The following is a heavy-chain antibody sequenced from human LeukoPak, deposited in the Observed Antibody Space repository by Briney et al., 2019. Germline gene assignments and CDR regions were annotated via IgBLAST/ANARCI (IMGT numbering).Heavy chain of an antibody. CDR3: ARGRAMVAASDNWFDP. V-gene: IGHV3-21*01. J-gene: IGHJ5*02. D-gene: IGHD2-15*01. CDR2: ISTSSSYI. Sequence: PGGSLRLSCGASGFTFSGYSMNWVRQAPGKGLEWVSSISTSSSYIYYADSVKGRFTISRDNAKKSLYLQMNSLRAEDTAVYYCARGRAMVAASDNWFDPWGQGTLVTVSS. CDR1: GFTFSGYS.